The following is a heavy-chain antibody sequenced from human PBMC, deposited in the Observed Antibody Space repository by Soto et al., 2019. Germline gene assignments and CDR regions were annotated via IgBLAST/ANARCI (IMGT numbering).Heavy chain of an antibody. D-gene: IGHD6-6*01. Sequence: PSETLSLTCTVSGGSISSYYWTWIRQPPGKGLEWIGFMYNSGSTHYNPSLKSRVTISLDTSKNQFSLNLRSVTAADTAVYYCARERPDGARLDPWGQGTLVTVSS. V-gene: IGHV4-4*08. CDR1: GGSISSYY. CDR2: MYNSGST. J-gene: IGHJ5*02. CDR3: ARERPDGARLDP.